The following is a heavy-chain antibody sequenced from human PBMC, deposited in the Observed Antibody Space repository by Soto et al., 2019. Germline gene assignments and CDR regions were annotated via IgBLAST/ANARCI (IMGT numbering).Heavy chain of an antibody. CDR3: ARTTAAIHLNY. J-gene: IGHJ4*02. CDR2: IYYSGNT. D-gene: IGHD2-21*02. CDR1: GGSISSNY. Sequence: SETLSLTRSVSGGSISSNYWSWIRQPPGKGLEWIGYIYYSGNTNYNPSLKSRVTISVDTSRNQFSLKLNSVTAADTAVYYCARTTAAIHLNYWSQGTLVTVSS. V-gene: IGHV4-59*12.